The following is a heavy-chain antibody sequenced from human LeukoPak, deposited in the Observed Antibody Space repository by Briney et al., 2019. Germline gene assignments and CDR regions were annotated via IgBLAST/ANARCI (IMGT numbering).Heavy chain of an antibody. J-gene: IGHJ6*02. CDR3: EREPPVTLCGMDV. CDR1: GVTFTNYG. V-gene: IGHV1-69*04. D-gene: IGHD4-17*01. CDR2: IIPILGIA. Sequence: SVKVSFKASGVTFTNYGISWVRQAPGQGLEWMGRIIPILGIAKYAQKFQGRVTITADKSTSTAYMELSSLRSEDTAVYYCEREPPVTLCGMDVWGQGTTVTVSS.